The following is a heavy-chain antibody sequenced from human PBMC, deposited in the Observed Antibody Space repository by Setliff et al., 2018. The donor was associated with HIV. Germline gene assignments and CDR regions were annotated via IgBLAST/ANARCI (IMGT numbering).Heavy chain of an antibody. CDR2: IYTSGST. V-gene: IGHV4-4*08. CDR3: ARHDGAVKSVVTVVAKYFPH. CDR1: GGSISSYY. J-gene: IGHJ1*01. Sequence: SETLSLTCTVSGGSISSYYWSWIRQPPGKGLEWIGYIYTSGSTNYNPSLKSRVTISVDTSKNQFSLKLSSVTAADTAVYYCARHDGAVKSVVTVVAKYFPHWGQGTLVTVSS. D-gene: IGHD2-21*02.